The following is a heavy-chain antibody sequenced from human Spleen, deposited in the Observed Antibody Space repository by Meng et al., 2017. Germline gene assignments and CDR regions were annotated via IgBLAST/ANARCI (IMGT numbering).Heavy chain of an antibody. V-gene: IGHV4-34*01. CDR1: GGSFSDYY. CDR3: ARGPTTMAHDFDY. D-gene: IGHD4-11*01. CDR2: INHSGST. Sequence: QQWGAGRLKLSETLSLTCVVSGGSFSDYYWSGIRQDPGKGLEWIGEINHSGSTNYNPSLESRATISVDTSQNNLSLKLSSVTAADSAVYYCARGPTTMAHDFDYWGQGTLVTVSS. J-gene: IGHJ4*02.